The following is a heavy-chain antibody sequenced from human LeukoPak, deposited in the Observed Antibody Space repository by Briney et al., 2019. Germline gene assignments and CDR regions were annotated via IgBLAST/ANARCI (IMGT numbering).Heavy chain of an antibody. V-gene: IGHV3-21*01. CDR1: GFTFSSYS. CDR2: ISSSSSYI. CDR3: ARSLKYCRGGSCYSPEYYFDY. J-gene: IGHJ4*02. D-gene: IGHD2-15*01. Sequence: GGSLRLSCAASGFTFSSYSMNWVRQAPGKGLEWVSSISSSSSYIYYADSVKGRFTISRDNAKNSLYLQMNSLRAEDTAVYYCARSLKYCRGGSCYSPEYYFDYWGQGTLVTVSS.